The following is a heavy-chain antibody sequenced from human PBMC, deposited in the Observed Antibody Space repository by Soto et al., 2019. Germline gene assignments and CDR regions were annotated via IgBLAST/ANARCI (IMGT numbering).Heavy chain of an antibody. V-gene: IGHV3-9*01. CDR2: ISWNSGSI. CDR1: GFTFDDYA. Sequence: EVQLVESGGGLVQPGRSLRLSCAASGFTFDDYAMHWVRQAPGKGLEWVSGISWNSGSIGYADSVKGRFTISRDNAKNSLYLQMNSLRAEDTALYYCAKPLWDIDAFDIWGQGTMVTVSS. D-gene: IGHD1-26*01. CDR3: AKPLWDIDAFDI. J-gene: IGHJ3*02.